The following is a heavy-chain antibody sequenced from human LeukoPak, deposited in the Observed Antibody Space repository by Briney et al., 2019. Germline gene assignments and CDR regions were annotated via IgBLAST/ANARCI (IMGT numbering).Heavy chain of an antibody. D-gene: IGHD3-10*01. CDR3: ARRAYYYGSGTYYFDY. Sequence: GSSVKVSCKASGGTFSSYAISWVRQAPGQGLEWMGRIIPILGIANYAQKFQGRVTITADKSTSTAYMELSSLRSEDTAVYYCARRAYYYGSGTYYFDYWGQGTLVTVSS. CDR1: GGTFSSYA. CDR2: IIPILGIA. V-gene: IGHV1-69*04. J-gene: IGHJ4*02.